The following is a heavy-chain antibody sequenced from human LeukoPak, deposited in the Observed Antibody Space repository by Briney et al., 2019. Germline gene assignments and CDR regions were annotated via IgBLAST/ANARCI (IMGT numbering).Heavy chain of an antibody. Sequence: PSETLSLTCTVSGGSISSGDYYWSWIRQPPGKGLEWIGYIYYSGSTYYNPSLESRVTISVDTSKNQFSLKLSSVTAADTAVYYCARGTGTASFDYWGQGTLVTVSS. CDR3: ARGTGTASFDY. CDR1: GGSISSGDYY. D-gene: IGHD1-1*01. J-gene: IGHJ4*02. V-gene: IGHV4-30-4*01. CDR2: IYYSGST.